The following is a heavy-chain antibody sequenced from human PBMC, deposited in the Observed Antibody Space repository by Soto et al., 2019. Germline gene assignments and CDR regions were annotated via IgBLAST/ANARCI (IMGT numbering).Heavy chain of an antibody. Sequence: PGDSLKISCKASGYSFATYWIGWVRQMPGKGLEYMGIVHPGNSDTRYSPSFQGQVTVSADKSISTAYLYWSSLEASDTAIYYCARHTTWAFDYWGQGILVTVSS. J-gene: IGHJ4*02. D-gene: IGHD7-27*01. CDR3: ARHTTWAFDY. CDR1: GYSFATYW. V-gene: IGHV5-51*01. CDR2: VHPGNSDT.